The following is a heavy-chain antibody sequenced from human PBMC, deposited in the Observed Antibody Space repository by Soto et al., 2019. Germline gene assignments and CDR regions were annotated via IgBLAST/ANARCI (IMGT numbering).Heavy chain of an antibody. J-gene: IGHJ4*02. CDR2: IYYSGST. D-gene: IGHD1-1*01. CDR3: ARGRSAYKFDS. Sequence: QVQLQESGPGLVKPSQTLSLTCTVSGVSISSGGNYWSWIRQHPGKGLEWIGHIYYSGSTYYNPSPSSRITLTMDTSKSQFSLNLSSVTAADTAVYYCARGRSAYKFDSWGQGTLVTVSS. V-gene: IGHV4-31*03. CDR1: GVSISSGGNY.